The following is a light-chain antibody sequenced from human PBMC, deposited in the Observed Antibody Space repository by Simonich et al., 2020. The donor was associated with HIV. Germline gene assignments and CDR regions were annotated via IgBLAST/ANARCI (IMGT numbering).Light chain of an antibody. Sequence: EIVMTQSPATLSVSPGERATLSCRASQSVSSNLAWYQQKAGQAPRLLIYGASTRATGIPARFSGSGSGTEFTLTISSMQSEDFAVYYCQQYSKWSKTFGQGTKVEIK. CDR3: QQYSKWSKT. CDR1: QSVSSN. V-gene: IGKV3-15*01. J-gene: IGKJ1*01. CDR2: GAS.